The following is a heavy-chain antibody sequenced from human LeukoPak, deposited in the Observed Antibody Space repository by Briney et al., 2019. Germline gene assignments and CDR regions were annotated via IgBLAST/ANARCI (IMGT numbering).Heavy chain of an antibody. D-gene: IGHD6-19*01. CDR2: ISGSGGGT. CDR1: GFTFSNYA. CDR3: AREASIAVAGTDHDAFDI. V-gene: IGHV3-23*01. J-gene: IGHJ3*02. Sequence: PGGSLRLSCAASGFTFSNYAMNWVRQAPGKGLEFVSGISGSGGGTYYADSVKGRFTISRDNSKNTLYLQMNSLRAEDTAVYYCAREASIAVAGTDHDAFDIWGQGTMVTVSS.